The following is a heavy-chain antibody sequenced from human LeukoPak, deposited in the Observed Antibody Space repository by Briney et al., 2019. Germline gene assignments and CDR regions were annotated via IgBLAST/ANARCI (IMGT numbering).Heavy chain of an antibody. D-gene: IGHD2-15*01. CDR1: GYTFTGYY. CDR3: ARGGSGDCSGGSCYWDYYYYMDV. V-gene: IGHV1-2*02. CDR2: INPNSGGT. Sequence: ASVKHSCKASGYTFTGYYMHWVREAPGQGLEWMGWINPNSGGTNYAQKFQGRVTMTRDTSISTAYMELSRLRSDDTAVYYCARGGSGDCSGGSCYWDYYYYMDVWGKGTTVTVSS. J-gene: IGHJ6*03.